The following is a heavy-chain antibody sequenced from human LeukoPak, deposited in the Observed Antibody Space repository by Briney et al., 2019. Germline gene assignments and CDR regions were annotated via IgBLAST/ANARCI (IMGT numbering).Heavy chain of an antibody. CDR3: ARGGYYYDTTGSPGDY. CDR1: GFTFSSYG. Sequence: GGSLGLSCAASGFTFSSYGMHWVRQAPGKGLEWVAVIWYDGSNKYYADSVKGRFTISRDNSKNTVYLHMDSLRDEGTAVYFCARGGYYYDTTGSPGDYWGQGTLVTVSS. V-gene: IGHV3-33*01. CDR2: IWYDGSNK. J-gene: IGHJ4*02. D-gene: IGHD3-22*01.